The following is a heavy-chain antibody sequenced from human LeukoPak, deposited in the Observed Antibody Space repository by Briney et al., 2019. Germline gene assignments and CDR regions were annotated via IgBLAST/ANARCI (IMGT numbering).Heavy chain of an antibody. D-gene: IGHD3-22*01. Sequence: SETLSLTCAVYGGSFSGYYWTWIRQSPGKGLEWIGEINSSGSTHYNPSLKSRLTISGDTSKNQFSLRLSSLTAAATAVYFCAGGGQEISMILVVMTGVSYYLDVWGEGTTVTVS. CDR3: AGGGQEISMILVVMTGVSYYLDV. J-gene: IGHJ6*03. CDR1: GGSFSGYY. CDR2: INSSGST. V-gene: IGHV4-34*01.